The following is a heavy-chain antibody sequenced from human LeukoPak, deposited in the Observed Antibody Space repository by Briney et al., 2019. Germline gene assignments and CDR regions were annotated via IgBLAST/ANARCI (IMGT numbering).Heavy chain of an antibody. D-gene: IGHD3-3*01. CDR2: IIPIFGTA. J-gene: IGHJ4*02. CDR1: GGTFGSYA. Sequence: ASVKVSCKASGGTFGSYAISWVRQAPGQGLEWMGGIIPIFGTANYARKFQGRVTITADESTSTAYMELSSLRSEETAVYYCARASDRAQNYDFWSGYFSRFDYWGQGTLVTVSS. V-gene: IGHV1-69*13. CDR3: ARASDRAQNYDFWSGYFSRFDY.